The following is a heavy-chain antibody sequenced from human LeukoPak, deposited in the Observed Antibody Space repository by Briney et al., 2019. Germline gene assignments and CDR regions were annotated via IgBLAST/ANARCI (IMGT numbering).Heavy chain of an antibody. CDR3: ARDKVGATSPDAFDI. D-gene: IGHD1-26*01. CDR2: ISGSGGST. Sequence: GGTLRLSCAASGFTFSSYGMSWVRQAPGKGLEWVSAISGSGGSTYYADSVKGRFTISRDNSKNTLYLQMNSLRAEDTAVYYCARDKVGATSPDAFDIWGQGTMVTVSS. CDR1: GFTFSSYG. J-gene: IGHJ3*02. V-gene: IGHV3-23*01.